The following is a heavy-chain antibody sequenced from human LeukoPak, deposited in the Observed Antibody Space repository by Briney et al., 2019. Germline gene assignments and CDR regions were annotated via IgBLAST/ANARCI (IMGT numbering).Heavy chain of an antibody. CDR2: IYYSGST. CDR1: GGSISSGGYY. D-gene: IGHD5-18*01. CDR3: ARAPVDTASVWFDP. J-gene: IGHJ5*02. V-gene: IGHV4-31*03. Sequence: SQTLSLTCTVSGGSISSGGYYWSWIRQHPGKGLEWIGYIYYSGSTYYNPSLKSRVTISVDTSKNQFSLKLSSVTAADTAVYYCARAPVDTASVWFDPWGQGTLVTVSS.